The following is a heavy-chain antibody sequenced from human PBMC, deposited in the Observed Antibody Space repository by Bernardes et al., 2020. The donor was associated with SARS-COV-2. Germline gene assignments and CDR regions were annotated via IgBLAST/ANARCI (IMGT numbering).Heavy chain of an antibody. D-gene: IGHD3-16*02. Sequence: SETLSLTCTVSDGSIIGYYWNWIRQPAGRGLEWIWRIYPSGSTNYNQSLKSRITLSADTSKNQLSLKLTSVTAADTAVYYCARGRLRYFDAFDIWGQGTKVTVSS. V-gene: IGHV4-4*07. CDR2: IYPSGST. CDR1: DGSIIGYY. CDR3: ARGRLRYFDAFDI. J-gene: IGHJ3*02.